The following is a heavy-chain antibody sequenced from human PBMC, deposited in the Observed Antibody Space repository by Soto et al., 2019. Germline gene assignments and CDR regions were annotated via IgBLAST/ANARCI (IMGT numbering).Heavy chain of an antibody. J-gene: IGHJ6*01. CDR2: ISYDGSNK. D-gene: IGHD3-22*01. CDR1: GFTFSRYV. Sequence: GGSLRLSFAASGFTFSRYVMNWVREAPGKGLEWVAVISYDGSNKYYADSVKGRFTISRDNSKNTLYLQMNSLRAEDTAVYYCARDGYYYDSIGYYSYGMDVWGQGT. V-gene: IGHV3-30-3*01. CDR3: ARDGYYYDSIGYYSYGMDV.